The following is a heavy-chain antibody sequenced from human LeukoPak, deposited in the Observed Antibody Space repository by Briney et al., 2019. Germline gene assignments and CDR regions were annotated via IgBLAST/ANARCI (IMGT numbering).Heavy chain of an antibody. J-gene: IGHJ3*02. CDR2: IYTSWST. Sequence: SETLSLTCSVSDDSITMYYWTWIRQPAGKGLEWIGRIYTSWSTNYNPSLKSRVTISVDTSKNQFSLKLSSVTAADTAVYYCARGPLSSSWYTYHDAFDIWGQGTMVTVSS. V-gene: IGHV4-4*07. CDR1: DDSITMYY. D-gene: IGHD6-13*01. CDR3: ARGPLSSSWYTYHDAFDI.